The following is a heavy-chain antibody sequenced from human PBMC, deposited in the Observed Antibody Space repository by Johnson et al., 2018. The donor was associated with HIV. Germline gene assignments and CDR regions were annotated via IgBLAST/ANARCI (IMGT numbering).Heavy chain of an antibody. CDR1: GFTFSSYW. D-gene: IGHD6-6*01. J-gene: IGHJ3*02. V-gene: IGHV3-7*05. Sequence: VQLVESGGGVVQPGRSLRLSCAASGFTFSSYWMSWVRQAPGKGLEWVANIKQDGSEKYYVDSVKDRFTISRDNAKNSLYLQMNSLRAEDTAVYYCAKGVRGSSCYDAFDIWGQGTMVTVSS. CDR2: IKQDGSEK. CDR3: AKGVRGSSCYDAFDI.